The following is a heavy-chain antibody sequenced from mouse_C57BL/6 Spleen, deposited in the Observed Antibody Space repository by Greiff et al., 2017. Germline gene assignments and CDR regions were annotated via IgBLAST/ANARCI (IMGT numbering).Heavy chain of an antibody. V-gene: IGHV1-69*01. CDR1: GYTFTSYW. D-gene: IGHD1-1*01. J-gene: IGHJ3*01. Sequence: QVQLQQSGAELVMPGASVKLSCKASGYTFTSYWMHWVKQRPGQGLEWIGEIDPSDSYTNYNQKFKGKSTLTVDKSSSTAYMQLSSLTSEDSAVYYCARGDGSSYDWFADWGQGTLVTVSA. CDR3: ARGDGSSYDWFAD. CDR2: IDPSDSYT.